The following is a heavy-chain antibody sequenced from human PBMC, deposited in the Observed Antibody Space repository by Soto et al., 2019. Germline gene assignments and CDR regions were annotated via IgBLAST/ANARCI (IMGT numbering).Heavy chain of an antibody. CDR2: IDLDSSHT. V-gene: IGHV1-2*02. CDR3: GLEPTGTGGFDY. D-gene: IGHD7-27*01. Sequence: QVQLVQSGPEVKMPGTSVKVSCKASGHTFTGHHMHWVRQAPGQGLEWMAYIDLDSSHTKYAQRFQGRVTTTRDTSITTAYMELSGLRSDDTALYYCGLEPTGTGGFDYWGQGTVLTVSS. J-gene: IGHJ4*02. CDR1: GHTFTGHH.